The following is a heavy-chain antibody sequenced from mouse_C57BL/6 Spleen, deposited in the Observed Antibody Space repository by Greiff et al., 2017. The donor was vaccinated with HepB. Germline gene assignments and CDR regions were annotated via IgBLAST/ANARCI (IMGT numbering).Heavy chain of an antibody. Sequence: VQLQQSGTVLARPGASVKMSCKTSGYTFTSYWMHWVKQRTGQGLEWIGAIYPGNSDTSYNQKFKGKAKLTAVTSASTAYMELSSLTNEDSAVYYCTCSDGYGFAYWGQGTLLTVSA. D-gene: IGHD2-2*01. CDR2: IYPGNSDT. J-gene: IGHJ3*01. CDR3: TCSDGYGFAY. V-gene: IGHV1-5*01. CDR1: GYTFTSYW.